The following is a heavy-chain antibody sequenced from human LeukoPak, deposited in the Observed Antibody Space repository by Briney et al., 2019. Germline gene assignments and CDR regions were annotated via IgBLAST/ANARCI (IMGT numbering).Heavy chain of an antibody. CDR3: ARDLGLLLWFGGDYYFDY. J-gene: IGHJ4*02. D-gene: IGHD3-10*01. CDR1: GYTFTSYG. CDR2: ISAYNGNT. V-gene: IGHV1-18*01. Sequence: ASVKVSCKASGYTFTSYGISWVRQAPGQGLEWMGWISAYNGNTNYAQKLQGRVTMTTDTSTSTAYMEPRSLRYDDTAVYYCARDLGLLLWFGGDYYFDYWGQGTLVTVSS.